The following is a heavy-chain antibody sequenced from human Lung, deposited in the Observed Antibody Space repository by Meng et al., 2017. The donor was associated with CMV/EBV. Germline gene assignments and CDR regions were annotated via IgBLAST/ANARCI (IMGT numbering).Heavy chain of an antibody. CDR3: ARAAYTSFFDF. V-gene: IGHV1-2*02. D-gene: IGHD2-2*01. Sequence: ASVTVSCKASGHSFSGYHIHWLRQAPGQGPEWMGWISPNSGDTNYAQKFQGRVTMTRDTSTITVYMELTRLTSDDTAVYYCARAAYTSFFDFWGQGTLVTVSS. CDR1: GHSFSGYH. CDR2: ISPNSGDT. J-gene: IGHJ4*02.